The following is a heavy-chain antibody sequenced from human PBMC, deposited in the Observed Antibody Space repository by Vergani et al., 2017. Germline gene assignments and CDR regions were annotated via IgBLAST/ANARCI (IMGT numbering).Heavy chain of an antibody. V-gene: IGHV3-33*01. Sequence: QVQLEESGGGVVQPGRSLRLSCAGSGFTLSSHAMHWVRQAPGKGLEWVAFIWYDGSKEYYADSVKGRLTISSDNSKNTLYLQMNNLRAADKAVYYCAMSGCCAHGVCYMTYYYYIDVWGKGTAVTVSS. J-gene: IGHJ6*03. CDR1: GFTLSSHA. D-gene: IGHD2-8*01. CDR2: IWYDGSKE. CDR3: AMSGCCAHGVCYMTYYYYIDV.